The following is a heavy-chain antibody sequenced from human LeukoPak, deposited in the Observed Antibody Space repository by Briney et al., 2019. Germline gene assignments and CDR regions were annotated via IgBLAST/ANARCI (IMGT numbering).Heavy chain of an antibody. CDR3: ARGGNWHYGDYVLFDC. J-gene: IGHJ4*02. CDR2: INAGNGNT. CDR1: GYTFTGYA. V-gene: IGHV1-3*03. D-gene: IGHD4-17*01. Sequence: ASVKVSCKASGYTFTGYAMHWVRQAPGQRLEWMGWINAGNGNTKYSQEFQGRVTITRDTSASTAYMELSSLRSEDMAVYYCARGGNWHYGDYVLFDCWGQGTLVTVSS.